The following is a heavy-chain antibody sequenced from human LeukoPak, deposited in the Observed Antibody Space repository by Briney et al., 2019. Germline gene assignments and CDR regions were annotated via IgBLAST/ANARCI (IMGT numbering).Heavy chain of an antibody. J-gene: IGHJ4*02. CDR2: ISAYNGNT. Sequence: GASAKVSCKASGYTFTSYGISWVRQAPGQGLEWMGWISAYNGNTNYAQKLQGRVTMTTDTSTSTAYMELRSLRSDEPAVYYCAREATYYYDSSGYYSSPFDYWGQGTLVTVSS. CDR1: GYTFTSYG. CDR3: AREATYYYDSSGYYSSPFDY. D-gene: IGHD3-22*01. V-gene: IGHV1-18*01.